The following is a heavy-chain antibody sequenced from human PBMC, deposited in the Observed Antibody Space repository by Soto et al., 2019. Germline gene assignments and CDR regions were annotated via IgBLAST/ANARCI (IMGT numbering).Heavy chain of an antibody. CDR2: ISSSSSYI. CDR1: GFTFSSYS. V-gene: IGHV3-21*01. CDR3: AIDSVEMGYFDY. Sequence: EVQLVESGGGLVKPGGSLRLSCAASGFTFSSYSMNWVRQAPGKGLEWVSSISSSSSYIYYADSVKGRFTISRYNAKNSLYLQMNSLRAADTAVYYCAIDSVEMGYFDYWGQGTLVTVSS. J-gene: IGHJ4*02. D-gene: IGHD3-16*01.